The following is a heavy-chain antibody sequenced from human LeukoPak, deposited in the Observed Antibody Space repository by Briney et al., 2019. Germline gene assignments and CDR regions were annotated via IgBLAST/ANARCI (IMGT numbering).Heavy chain of an antibody. CDR3: ARGRAMDIGVVPAAN. CDR2: ISSSSSYI. CDR1: GFTFSSYS. V-gene: IGHV3-21*01. Sequence: PGGSLRLSCAASGFTFSSYSMNWVRQAPGKGLEWVSSISSSSSYIYYADSVKGRFTISRDNAKNSLYLQMNSLRAEDTAVYYCARGRAMDIGVVPAANWGQGPLVTVSS. D-gene: IGHD2-2*03. J-gene: IGHJ4*02.